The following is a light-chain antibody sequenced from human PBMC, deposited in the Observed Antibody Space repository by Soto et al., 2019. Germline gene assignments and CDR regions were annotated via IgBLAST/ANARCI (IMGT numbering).Light chain of an antibody. Sequence: EKVMTQSPATLSVSPGGRATLSCRASQSVGIKLGWYQQRPGQAPRLIIYDASTRADGIPARFSGSGSGTEFTLTISSLQSEDVAVYYCHQYNDWPMRTFGQGTKVEIK. CDR3: HQYNDWPMRT. CDR2: DAS. V-gene: IGKV3-15*01. J-gene: IGKJ1*01. CDR1: QSVGIK.